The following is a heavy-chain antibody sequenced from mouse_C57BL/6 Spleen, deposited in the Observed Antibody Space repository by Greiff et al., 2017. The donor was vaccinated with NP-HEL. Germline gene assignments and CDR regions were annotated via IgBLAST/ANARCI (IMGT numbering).Heavy chain of an antibody. CDR2: ISSGGDYI. CDR3: TREGITTVVADYFDY. J-gene: IGHJ2*01. D-gene: IGHD1-1*01. CDR1: GFTFSSYA. Sequence: EVMLVESGEGLVKPGGSLKLSCAASGFTFSSYAMSWVRQTPEKRLEWVAYISSGGDYIYYADTVKGRFTISRDNARNTLYLQMSSLKSEDTAMYYCTREGITTVVADYFDYWGQGTTLTVSS. V-gene: IGHV5-9-1*02.